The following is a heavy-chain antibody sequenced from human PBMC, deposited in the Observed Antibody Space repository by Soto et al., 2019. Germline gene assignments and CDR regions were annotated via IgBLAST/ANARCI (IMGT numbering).Heavy chain of an antibody. CDR3: ARVKKRCSSFDY. Sequence: GESLKISCAASGFTFSSYWMSWVRQAPGKGLEWVANIKQDGSEKYYVDSVKGRFTISRDNAKNSLYLQMNSLRAEDTAVYYCARVKKRCSSFDYWGQGTLVTVSS. D-gene: IGHD6-6*01. CDR2: IKQDGSEK. CDR1: GFTFSSYW. J-gene: IGHJ4*02. V-gene: IGHV3-7*01.